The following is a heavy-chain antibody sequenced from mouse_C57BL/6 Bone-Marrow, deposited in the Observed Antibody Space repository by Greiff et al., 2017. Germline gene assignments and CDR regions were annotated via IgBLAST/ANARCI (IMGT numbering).Heavy chain of an antibody. J-gene: IGHJ1*03. V-gene: IGHV7-3*01. CDR3: ARFDYYGSSYGYWYFDV. CDR2: IRHKANGYTT. CDR1: GFTFTDYY. Sequence: DVHLVESGGGLVQPGGSLSLSCAASGFTFTDYYMSWVRQPPGKALEWLGFIRHKANGYTTEYSASVKGRFTISRDNSQSVLYLQMNALRAEDSATYYCARFDYYGSSYGYWYFDVWGTGTTVTVSS. D-gene: IGHD1-1*01.